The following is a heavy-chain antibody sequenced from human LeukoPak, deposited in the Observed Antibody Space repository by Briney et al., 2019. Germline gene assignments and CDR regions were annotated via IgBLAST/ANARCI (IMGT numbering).Heavy chain of an antibody. CDR3: AKYSDGTGAHYFDY. D-gene: IGHD2-8*02. CDR1: GFTFSSSA. CDR2: ISNNGGYT. Sequence: GGSLRLSCAASGFTFSSSAMSWARQAPGKGLEWVSAISNNGGYTYYADSVQGRFTISRDNSKSTLCLQMNSLRVEDTALYYCAKYSDGTGAHYFDYWGQGTLVTASS. J-gene: IGHJ4*02. V-gene: IGHV3-23*01.